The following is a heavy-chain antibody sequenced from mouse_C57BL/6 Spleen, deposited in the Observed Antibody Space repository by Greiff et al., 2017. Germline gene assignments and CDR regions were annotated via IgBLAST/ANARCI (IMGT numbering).Heavy chain of an antibody. V-gene: IGHV5-9-1*02. Sequence: EVKLVESGEGLVKPGGSLKLSCAASGFTFSSYAMSWVRQTPEKGLEWVAYISSGGDYIYYADTVKGRVTISRDNARNTLYLQMSSLESEDTAMYYCTRVNSFWYFDVWGTGTTVTVSS. J-gene: IGHJ1*03. D-gene: IGHD2-12*01. CDR3: TRVNSFWYFDV. CDR2: ISSGGDYI. CDR1: GFTFSSYA.